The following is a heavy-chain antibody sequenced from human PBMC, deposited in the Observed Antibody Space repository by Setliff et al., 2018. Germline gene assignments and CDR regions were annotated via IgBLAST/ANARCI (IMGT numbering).Heavy chain of an antibody. D-gene: IGHD2-2*01. J-gene: IGHJ4*02. CDR1: GFSFSSYG. V-gene: IGHV3-30*02. CDR2: IQFDGGDK. CDR3: AKFSSVPGSRFFDY. Sequence: LSCAASGFSFSSYGIHWVRQAPGKGLEWVAFIQFDGGDKYYADSVKGRFIISRDNSKNTLYLQMNSLRAEDTAIYSCAKFSSVPGSRFFDYWGQGALVTVSS.